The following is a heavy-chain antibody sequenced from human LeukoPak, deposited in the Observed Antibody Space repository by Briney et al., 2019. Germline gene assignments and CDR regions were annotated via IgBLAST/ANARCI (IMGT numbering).Heavy chain of an antibody. CDR3: ARVDYGGNSDYFDY. CDR1: GGSISSGGYY. CDR2: IYYSGST. J-gene: IGHJ4*02. Sequence: SQTLSLTCTVSGGSISSGGYYWSWIRQHPGKGLECIGYIYYSGSTYYNPSLKSRVTILVDTSKNQFSLKLSSVTAADTAVYYCARVDYGGNSDYFDYWGQGTLVTVSS. D-gene: IGHD4-23*01. V-gene: IGHV4-31*03.